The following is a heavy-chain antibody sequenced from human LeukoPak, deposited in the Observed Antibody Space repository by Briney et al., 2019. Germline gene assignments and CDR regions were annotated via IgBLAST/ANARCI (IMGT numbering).Heavy chain of an antibody. J-gene: IGHJ3*02. Sequence: PSETLSLTCTVSGGSISSGSYYWTWIRQPAGKGLELIGRIYTSGSSSYNPSLKSRVTISVDTSKNQFSLKLSSVTAADTAVYYCARYTVTTFFAFDIWGQGTMVTVSS. CDR1: GGSISSGSYY. CDR2: IYTSGSS. CDR3: ARYTVTTFFAFDI. V-gene: IGHV4-61*02. D-gene: IGHD4-17*01.